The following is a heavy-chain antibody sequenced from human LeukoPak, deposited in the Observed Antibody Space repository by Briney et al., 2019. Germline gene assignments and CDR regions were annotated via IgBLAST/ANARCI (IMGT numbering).Heavy chain of an antibody. CDR3: ARSHCSSTSCYPRVGWFDP. V-gene: IGHV1-18*01. J-gene: IGHJ5*02. Sequence: ASVKVSCKASGYTFTIYGISWVRQAPGQGLEWMGWISAYNGNTNYAQKLQDRVTMTTDTSTSTAYMELRSLRSDDTAVYYCARSHCSSTSCYPRVGWFDPWGQGTLVTVSS. CDR2: ISAYNGNT. CDR1: GYTFTIYG. D-gene: IGHD2-2*01.